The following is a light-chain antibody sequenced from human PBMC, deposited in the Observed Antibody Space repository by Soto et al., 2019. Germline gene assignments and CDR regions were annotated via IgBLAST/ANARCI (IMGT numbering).Light chain of an antibody. Sequence: DIQMTQSPSPLSASVGDGVTITCRASQNISVWLAWYHQRPGKAPKFLIYDASNLETGVSSRFSGGWSGTEFTLTIRSMQPDDFATYYCQQYDSSSPTFGQGTKMDIK. CDR1: QNISVW. V-gene: IGKV1-5*01. CDR3: QQYDSSSPT. CDR2: DAS. J-gene: IGKJ2*01.